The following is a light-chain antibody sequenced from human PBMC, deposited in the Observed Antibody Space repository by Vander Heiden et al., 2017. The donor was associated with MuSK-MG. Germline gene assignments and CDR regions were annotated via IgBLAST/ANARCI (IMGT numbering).Light chain of an antibody. CDR3: QQRAYWPLT. CDR2: DAS. CDR1: QSVDTY. V-gene: IGKV3-11*01. Sequence: EIVLTQSPATLSLSPGERATLSCRASQSVDTYLAWFQQTPGQVPRLLIYDASTRASGTPARFSGRGSGTDFTLTISSLEPEDFAVFYCQQRAYWPLTFGGGTKVE. J-gene: IGKJ4*01.